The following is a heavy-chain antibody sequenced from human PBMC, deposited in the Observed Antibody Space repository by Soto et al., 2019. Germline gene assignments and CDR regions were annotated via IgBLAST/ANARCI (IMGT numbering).Heavy chain of an antibody. D-gene: IGHD6-13*01. V-gene: IGHV3-23*01. CDR1: GFTFSSYA. CDR3: AKENGYSSTWFEFDY. CDR2: ISGSGGST. J-gene: IGHJ4*02. Sequence: GGSLRLSCAASGFTFSSYAVSWVRQAPGKGLEWVSAISGSGGSTDYADSVKGRFTISRDNSKNTLYLQMNSLRAEDTAVYYCAKENGYSSTWFEFDYWGQGTLVTVPS.